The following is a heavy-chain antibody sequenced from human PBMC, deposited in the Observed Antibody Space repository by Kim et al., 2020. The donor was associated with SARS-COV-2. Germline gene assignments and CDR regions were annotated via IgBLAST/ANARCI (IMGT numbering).Heavy chain of an antibody. CDR1: GFTFSSYA. J-gene: IGHJ3*02. Sequence: GGSLRLSCAASGFTFSSYAMSWVRQAPGKGLEWVSAISGSGGSTYYADSVKGRFTISRDNSKNTLYLQMNSLRAEDTAVYYCAKDHQYSGYDTDAFDIWGQGTMVTVSS. D-gene: IGHD5-12*01. CDR3: AKDHQYSGYDTDAFDI. CDR2: ISGSGGST. V-gene: IGHV3-23*01.